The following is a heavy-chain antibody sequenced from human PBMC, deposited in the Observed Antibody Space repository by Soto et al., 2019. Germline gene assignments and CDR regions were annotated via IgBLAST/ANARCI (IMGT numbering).Heavy chain of an antibody. D-gene: IGHD3-10*01. CDR1: GGSFSGYY. V-gene: IGHV4-34*01. J-gene: IGHJ4*02. CDR2: INHSGST. CDR3: ARGPSMVRGVNNY. Sequence: SETLSLTCAVYGGSFSGYYWSWIRQPPGKGLEWIGEINHSGSTNYNPSLKSRVTISVDTSKNQFSLKLSSVTAADTAVYYCARGPSMVRGVNNYWGQGTLVTVS.